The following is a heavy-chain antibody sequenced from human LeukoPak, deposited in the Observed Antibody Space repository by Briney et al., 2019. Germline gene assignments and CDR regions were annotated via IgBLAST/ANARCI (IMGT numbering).Heavy chain of an antibody. V-gene: IGHV4-38-2*01. CDR3: ARRSVAAAANYYYYYMDV. CDR2: IYHSGST. Sequence: TSETLSLTCAVSGYSISSGYYWGWIRPPPGKGLEWIGSIYHSGSTYYNPSLKSRVTISVDTAKHQFSLKLSSVTAADTAVYYCARRSVAAAANYYYYYMDVWGKGTTVTVSS. CDR1: GYSISSGYY. D-gene: IGHD6-13*01. J-gene: IGHJ6*03.